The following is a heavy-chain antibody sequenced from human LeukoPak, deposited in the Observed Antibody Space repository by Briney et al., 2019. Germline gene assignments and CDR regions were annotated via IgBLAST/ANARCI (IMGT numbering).Heavy chain of an antibody. CDR1: GFTFSSYS. D-gene: IGHD5-12*01. Sequence: GGSLRLSCAASGFTFSSYSMTWVRQAPGKGLEWVSYISSSSSTIYYADSVKGRFTISRDNAKNSLYLQMNSLRAEDTAVYYCARVEAIYSSYGAIDYWGQGTLVTVSS. CDR3: ARVEAIYSSYGAIDY. CDR2: ISSSSSTI. J-gene: IGHJ4*02. V-gene: IGHV3-48*01.